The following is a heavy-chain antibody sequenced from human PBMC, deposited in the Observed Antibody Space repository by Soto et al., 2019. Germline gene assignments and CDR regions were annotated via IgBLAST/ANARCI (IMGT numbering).Heavy chain of an antibody. J-gene: IGHJ4*02. CDR1: GGTFGNYG. V-gene: IGHV1-69*01. D-gene: IGHD3-10*01. CDR2: ILPRLGLT. CDR3: ARVRVIRGVIPSHFGL. Sequence: QVQLVQSGAEVKKTGSSVKVSCKASGGTFGNYGISWVRQAPGQGLEWMGGILPRLGLTKSAQRFQGRVTFTADESMNTAYMELSSLRSEDTAVYYCARVRVIRGVIPSHFGLWGQGTLVTVSS.